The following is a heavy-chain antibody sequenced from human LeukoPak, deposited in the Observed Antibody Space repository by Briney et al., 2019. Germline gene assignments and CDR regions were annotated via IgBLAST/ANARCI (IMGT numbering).Heavy chain of an antibody. CDR3: ARGDSSTGWWFDP. Sequence: GGSLRLSCAASGFTFSNNWMSWVRQAGGKGLEGVANINPDGGTEYYVGSGKGRFTISRDNAKSSLYLEMNSLRDEDTAVYYCARGDSSTGWWFDPWGQGTRVTVSS. CDR1: GFTFSNNW. J-gene: IGHJ5*02. V-gene: IGHV3-7*01. CDR2: INPDGGTE. D-gene: IGHD6-13*01.